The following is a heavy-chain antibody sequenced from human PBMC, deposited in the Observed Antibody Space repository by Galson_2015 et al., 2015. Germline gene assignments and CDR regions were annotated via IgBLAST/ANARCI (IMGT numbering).Heavy chain of an antibody. CDR2: ISSSSSTI. CDR1: GFTFRSYA. Sequence: SLRLSCAASGFTFRSYAMNWVRQAPGKGLEWVSYISSSSSTIYYADSVKGRFTISRDNAKNSLYLQMNSLRDEDTAVYYCARVGYCSSTSCYKGLDVWGKGTTVTVSS. D-gene: IGHD2-2*01. V-gene: IGHV3-48*02. J-gene: IGHJ6*04. CDR3: ARVGYCSSTSCYKGLDV.